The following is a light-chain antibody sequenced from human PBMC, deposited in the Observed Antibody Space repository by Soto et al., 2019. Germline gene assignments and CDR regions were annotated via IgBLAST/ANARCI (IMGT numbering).Light chain of an antibody. CDR1: SSNIGAGYD. CDR2: RND. Sequence: QSVLTQPPSVSGAPGQRVTISCTGSSSNIGAGYDVHWYQQLPGTAPKLLIYRNDNRPSGVPDRFSGSKSGTSASLAITGLHAEDEAEYYCQSFDSSLRDYVFGTGTKLTVL. CDR3: QSFDSSLRDYV. J-gene: IGLJ1*01. V-gene: IGLV1-40*01.